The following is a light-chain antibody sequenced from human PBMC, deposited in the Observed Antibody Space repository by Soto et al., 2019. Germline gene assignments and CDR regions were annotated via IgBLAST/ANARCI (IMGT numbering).Light chain of an antibody. CDR1: SSDVGSYNY. J-gene: IGLJ2*01. V-gene: IGLV2-8*01. CDR3: NSYSASDNVI. Sequence: QSALTQPPSASGAPGQSVTISCTGTSSDVGSYNYVSWYQQHPGKAPKLMIYEVIKRPSGVPNRFSGSKSGNTASLTVSGLQAEDEADYYCNSYSASDNVIFGGGTQLTVL. CDR2: EVI.